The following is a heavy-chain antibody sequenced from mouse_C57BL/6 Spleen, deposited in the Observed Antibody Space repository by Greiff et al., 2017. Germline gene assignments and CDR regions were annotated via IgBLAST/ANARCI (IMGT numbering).Heavy chain of an antibody. Sequence: ESGPGLVKPSQSLSLTCSVTGYSITSGYYWNWIRQFPGNKLEWMGYISYDGSNNYNPSLKNRISITRDTSKNQFFLKLNSVTTEDTATYYCARYDYDRSPYYAMDYWGQGTSVTVSS. D-gene: IGHD2-4*01. CDR2: ISYDGSN. J-gene: IGHJ4*01. CDR1: GYSITSGYY. CDR3: ARYDYDRSPYYAMDY. V-gene: IGHV3-6*01.